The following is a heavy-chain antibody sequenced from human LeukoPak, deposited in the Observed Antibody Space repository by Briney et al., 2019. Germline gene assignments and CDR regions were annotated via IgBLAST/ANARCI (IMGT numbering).Heavy chain of an antibody. Sequence: KTGGSLRLSCAASGFTFSNAWMSWVRQAPGKGLEWVGRIKSKTDGGTTDYAAPVKGRFTISRDDSKNTLYLQMNSLKTEDPAVYYCTKQGRRWLLPEPDIDYWGQGTLSPSPQ. CDR2: IKSKTDGGTT. D-gene: IGHD5-24*01. J-gene: IGHJ4*02. CDR1: GFTFSNAW. V-gene: IGHV3-15*01. CDR3: TKQGRRWLLPEPDIDY.